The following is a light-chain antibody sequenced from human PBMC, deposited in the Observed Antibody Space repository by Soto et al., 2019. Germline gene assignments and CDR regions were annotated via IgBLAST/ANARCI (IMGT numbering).Light chain of an antibody. CDR2: DAS. CDR3: QQRQYWPPIT. J-gene: IGKJ5*01. V-gene: IGKV3-11*01. Sequence: VLTLSPATLSLSPGERATLSCRASLNVNSYLAWYQQKPGQAPRLLIYDASNRAAGIPARFSGSGSGTDFTLTISSLEPEDFAIYYCQQRQYWPPITFGQGTRLEIK. CDR1: LNVNSY.